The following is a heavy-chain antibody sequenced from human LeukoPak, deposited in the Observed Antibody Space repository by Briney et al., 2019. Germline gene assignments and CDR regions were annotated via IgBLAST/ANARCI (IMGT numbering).Heavy chain of an antibody. CDR2: INHSGST. Sequence: SETLSLTCAVYGGSFSGYYWSWIRQPPGKGLEWIGEINHSGSTNYNPSLKSRVTISVDTSKNQFSLKLSSVTAADTAVYYCARGVRDSSGWSDAFDIWGQGTMVTVSS. V-gene: IGHV4-34*01. CDR3: ARGVRDSSGWSDAFDI. D-gene: IGHD6-19*01. CDR1: GGSFSGYY. J-gene: IGHJ3*02.